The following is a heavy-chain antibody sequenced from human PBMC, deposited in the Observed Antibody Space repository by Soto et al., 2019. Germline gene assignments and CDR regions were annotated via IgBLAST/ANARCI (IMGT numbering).Heavy chain of an antibody. CDR3: ARFLGVVVVAATYNWFDP. Sequence: SETLSLTCTVSGGSISSGGYYWSWIRQHPGKGLEWIGYIYYSGSTYYNPSLKSRVTISVDTSKNQFSLKLSSVTAADTAVYYCARFLGVVVVAATYNWFDPWGQGTLVTVSS. V-gene: IGHV4-31*03. CDR1: GGSISSGGYY. D-gene: IGHD2-15*01. J-gene: IGHJ5*02. CDR2: IYYSGST.